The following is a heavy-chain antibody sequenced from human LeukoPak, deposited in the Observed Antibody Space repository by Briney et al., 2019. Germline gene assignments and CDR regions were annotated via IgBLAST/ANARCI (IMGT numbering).Heavy chain of an antibody. D-gene: IGHD1-26*01. V-gene: IGHV3-11*04. CDR3: ARLNIVGAYPLFDY. CDR1: GFIFSDHF. Sequence: GGSLRLSCAASGFIFSDHFMSWIRQAPGKGLEWISYISSSGFTIFYADSVKGRFTISMDNTKNSLSLQMNSLRAEDTAAYYCARLNIVGAYPLFDYWGQGTLVTVSS. CDR2: ISSSGFTI. J-gene: IGHJ4*02.